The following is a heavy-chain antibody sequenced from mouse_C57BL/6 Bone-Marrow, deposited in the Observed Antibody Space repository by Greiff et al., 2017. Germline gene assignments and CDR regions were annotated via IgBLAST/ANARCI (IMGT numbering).Heavy chain of an antibody. CDR3: ARPGTGTAHWYFDV. Sequence: DVKLVESGGGLVQPGGSLKLSCAASGFTFSDYYMYWVRQTPEKRLEWVAYISNGGGSTYYPDTVKGRFTISRDNAKNTLYLQMSRLKSEDTTMXYCARPGTGTAHWYFDVWGTGTTVTVSS. D-gene: IGHD4-1*01. V-gene: IGHV5-12*01. J-gene: IGHJ1*03. CDR1: GFTFSDYY. CDR2: ISNGGGST.